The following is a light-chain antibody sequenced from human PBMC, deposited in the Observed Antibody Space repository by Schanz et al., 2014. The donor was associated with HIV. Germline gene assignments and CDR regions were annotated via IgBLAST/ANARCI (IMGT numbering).Light chain of an antibody. CDR2: DVT. CDR3: QSYDSSLRASV. Sequence: QSALTQPRSVSGSPGQSVTISCTGTSSDVGGYNYVSWYQQHPGKAPKVLIYDVTKRPSGVPDRFSGSKSGNTASLTVSGLQAEDEADYYCQSYDSSLRASVFGGGTKLTVL. CDR1: SSDVGGYNY. J-gene: IGLJ3*02. V-gene: IGLV2-11*01.